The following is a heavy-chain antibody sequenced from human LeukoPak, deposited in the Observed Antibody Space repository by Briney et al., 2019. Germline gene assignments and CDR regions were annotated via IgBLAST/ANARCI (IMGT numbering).Heavy chain of an antibody. Sequence: PGGSLRLSCAASGFTVSSNYMSWVRQAPGKGLEWVSVIYSGGSTYYADSVKGRFTISRDNSKNTLYLQMNSLRAEDTAVYYCARDGVAVAGTGYYYGMDVWGQGTTATVSS. CDR1: GFTVSSNY. CDR3: ARDGVAVAGTGYYYGMDV. V-gene: IGHV3-66*01. J-gene: IGHJ6*02. D-gene: IGHD6-19*01. CDR2: IYSGGST.